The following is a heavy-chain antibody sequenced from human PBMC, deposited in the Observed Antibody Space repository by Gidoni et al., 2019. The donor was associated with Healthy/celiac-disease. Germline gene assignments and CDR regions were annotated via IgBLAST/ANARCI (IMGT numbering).Heavy chain of an antibody. V-gene: IGHV3-23*01. CDR1: GFTFSSYA. D-gene: IGHD6-6*01. Sequence: EVQLLESGGGLVQPGGSLRLSCAASGFTFSSYAMSGVRQAPGKGLEWVAAISGSGGSTYYADSVKGRFTISRDNSKNTLYLQMNSLRAEDTAVYYCAKDGSRAARPIDYWGQGTLVTVSS. J-gene: IGHJ4*02. CDR3: AKDGSRAARPIDY. CDR2: ISGSGGST.